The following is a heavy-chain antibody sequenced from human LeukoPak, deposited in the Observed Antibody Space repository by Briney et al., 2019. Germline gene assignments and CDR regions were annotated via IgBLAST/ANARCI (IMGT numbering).Heavy chain of an antibody. CDR1: GYSFTSYW. CDR2: IYPGDSDT. Sequence: GESLKISCKGSGYSFTSYWIGWVRQMPGKGLEWMGIIYPGDSDTRYSPSFQGQVTISADKSINTAYPQWSSLKASDTAMYYCARHPSYDSSPSDYWGQGTLVTVSS. J-gene: IGHJ4*02. V-gene: IGHV5-51*01. D-gene: IGHD3-22*01. CDR3: ARHPSYDSSPSDY.